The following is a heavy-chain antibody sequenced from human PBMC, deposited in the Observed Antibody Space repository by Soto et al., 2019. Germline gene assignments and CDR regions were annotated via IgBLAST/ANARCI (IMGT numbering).Heavy chain of an antibody. V-gene: IGHV4-4*02. CDR2: IYHSGST. Sequence: QVQLQESGPGLVKPSGTLSLTCAVSSGSISSSNWWSWVRQPPGKGLEWIGEIYHSGSTNYNPSLKSRVTISVDMSKNQFSLKLSSVTAADTAVYYCARVVVVAAPYFDYWGQGTLVTVSS. J-gene: IGHJ4*02. D-gene: IGHD2-15*01. CDR1: SGSISSSNW. CDR3: ARVVVVAAPYFDY.